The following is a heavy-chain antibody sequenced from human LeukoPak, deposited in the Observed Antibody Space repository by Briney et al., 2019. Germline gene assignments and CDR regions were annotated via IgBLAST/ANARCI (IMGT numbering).Heavy chain of an antibody. D-gene: IGHD1-26*01. CDR2: INEDGST. CDR1: GFTVSNHQ. J-gene: IGHJ4*02. Sequence: GGSLRLSCVVSGFTVSNHQVTWVRQALGKGLEWVSIINEDGSTHYADSVNGRFIISRDNSKNTLYLQMNSLRAEDTAVYYCAKDLDSGTFYVLDYWGQGTLVTVSS. V-gene: IGHV3-66*01. CDR3: AKDLDSGTFYVLDY.